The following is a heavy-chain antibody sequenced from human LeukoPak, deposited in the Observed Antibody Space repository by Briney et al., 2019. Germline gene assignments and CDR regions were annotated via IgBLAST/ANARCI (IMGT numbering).Heavy chain of an antibody. Sequence: GGSLRLSCAASGFTFSSYGMHWVRQAPGKGLEWVAVISYDGSNKYHADSVKGRFTISRDNSKNTLYLQMNSLRAEDTAVYYCAKIYYDSSGYRPAVGAFDIWGQGTMVTVSS. CDR2: ISYDGSNK. CDR3: AKIYYDSSGYRPAVGAFDI. J-gene: IGHJ3*02. CDR1: GFTFSSYG. D-gene: IGHD3-22*01. V-gene: IGHV3-30*18.